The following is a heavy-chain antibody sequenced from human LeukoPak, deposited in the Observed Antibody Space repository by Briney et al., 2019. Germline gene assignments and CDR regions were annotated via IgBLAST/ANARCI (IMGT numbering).Heavy chain of an antibody. Sequence: PGGSLRLSCAASGFTFDDYGMSWVRQAPGKGLEWVSGINWNGGSTGYADSVKGRFTTSRDNAKNSLYLQMNSLRAEDTALYYCATILAGVPAANPRFKYMDVWGKGTTVTVSS. J-gene: IGHJ6*03. CDR2: INWNGGST. CDR1: GFTFDDYG. D-gene: IGHD2-2*01. CDR3: ATILAGVPAANPRFKYMDV. V-gene: IGHV3-20*04.